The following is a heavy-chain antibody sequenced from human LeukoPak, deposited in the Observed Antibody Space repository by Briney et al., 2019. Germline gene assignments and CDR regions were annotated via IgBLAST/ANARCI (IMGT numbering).Heavy chain of an antibody. D-gene: IGHD3-9*01. Sequence: ASVKVSCKASGYTFTNFYIHWVRQAPGQGLEWVGCINSNSGVTNSAQRFQGRVTMTRDTSISTAYMGLSSLRSDDTAVYYCARDLAYYDILTGFDYWGQGTLVTVSS. CDR3: ARDLAYYDILTGFDY. CDR1: GYTFTNFY. CDR2: INSNSGVT. J-gene: IGHJ4*02. V-gene: IGHV1-2*02.